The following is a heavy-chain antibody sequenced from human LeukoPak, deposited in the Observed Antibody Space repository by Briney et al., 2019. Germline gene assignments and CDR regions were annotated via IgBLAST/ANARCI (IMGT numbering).Heavy chain of an antibody. Sequence: GGSLRLSCAASGFTFSSYWMHWVRQAPGKGLVWVSRINSDGSSISYADSVKGRFTISRDNAKNTLYLQMNSLRAEDTSVYYCAGAQQPPPWFDPWGQGTLVTVSS. V-gene: IGHV3-74*01. D-gene: IGHD6-13*01. CDR3: AGAQQPPPWFDP. CDR1: GFTFSSYW. J-gene: IGHJ5*02. CDR2: INSDGSSI.